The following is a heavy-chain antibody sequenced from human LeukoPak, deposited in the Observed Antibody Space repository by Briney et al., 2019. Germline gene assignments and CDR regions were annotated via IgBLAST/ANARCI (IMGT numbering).Heavy chain of an antibody. CDR1: GGSISSYH. Sequence: KPSETLSLTCTVSGGSISSYHWSWIRQPAGKGLEWIGRIYTSGSTNYNPSLKSRVTMSVDTSKNQFSLKRGSVTAADTAVYYCARFYCSSTSCHELWGQGTLVTVSS. J-gene: IGHJ4*02. CDR2: IYTSGST. CDR3: ARFYCSSTSCHEL. V-gene: IGHV4-4*07. D-gene: IGHD2-2*01.